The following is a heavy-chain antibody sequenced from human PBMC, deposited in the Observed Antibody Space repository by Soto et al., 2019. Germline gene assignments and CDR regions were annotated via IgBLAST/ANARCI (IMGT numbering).Heavy chain of an antibody. CDR3: NXDSEDIVVVTATFGMDV. D-gene: IGHD2-15*01. J-gene: IGHJ6*01. CDR2: IKSITDGGTT. Sequence: SGGSLRLSCAASGITFSNAWMTWVRQAPGKGLEWVGRIKSITDGGTTDYAAPVKGRFTISRDDSKDTLYLQMNNLRTEDTAVYNCNXDSEDIVVVTATFGMDVWGQGTTVTVSS. V-gene: IGHV3-15*01. CDR1: GITFSNAW.